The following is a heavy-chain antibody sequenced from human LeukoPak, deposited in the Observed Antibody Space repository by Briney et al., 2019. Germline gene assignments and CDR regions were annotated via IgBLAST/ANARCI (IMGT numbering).Heavy chain of an antibody. CDR3: VRDGSFGLDF. CDR2: ISRSSSTI. D-gene: IGHD1-26*01. Sequence: GGFLRLSCAGSGFTFSSHSMNWVRQAPGKGLEWVSYISRSSSTIYYADSGKGRFIISRDNAKNSLYLQMNTLRAEDTAVYYCVRDGSFGLDFWGQGTLVTVSS. V-gene: IGHV3-48*01. CDR1: GFTFSSHS. J-gene: IGHJ4*02.